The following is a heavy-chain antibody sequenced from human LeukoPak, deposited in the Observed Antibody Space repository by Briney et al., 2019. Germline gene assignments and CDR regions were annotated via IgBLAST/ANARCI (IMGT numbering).Heavy chain of an antibody. Sequence: GGSLRLSCAASGNYWMHWVRQVPGKGLVWVSHINSDGSWTSYADSVKGRFTISKGNAKNTVYLQMNSLRAEDTAVYYCVSFYETYWGRGTLVTVSS. CDR3: VSFYETY. CDR2: INSDGSWT. J-gene: IGHJ4*02. D-gene: IGHD2/OR15-2a*01. V-gene: IGHV3-74*01. CDR1: GNYW.